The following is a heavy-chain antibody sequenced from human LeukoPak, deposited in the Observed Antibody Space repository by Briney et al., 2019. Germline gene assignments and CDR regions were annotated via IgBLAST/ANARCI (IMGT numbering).Heavy chain of an antibody. CDR1: GGSISSYY. CDR3: ASGPAIDYGDYGGPDY. Sequence: PSETLSLTCTVSGGSISSYYWSWIRQPAGKGLEWIGRIYTSGSTNYNPSLKSRVTMSADTSKNQFSLKLSSVTAADTAVYYCASGPAIDYGDYGGPDYWGQGTLVTVSS. V-gene: IGHV4-4*07. J-gene: IGHJ4*02. D-gene: IGHD4-17*01. CDR2: IYTSGST.